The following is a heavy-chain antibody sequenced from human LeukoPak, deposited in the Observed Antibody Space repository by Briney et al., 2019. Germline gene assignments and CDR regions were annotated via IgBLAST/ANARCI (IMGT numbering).Heavy chain of an antibody. V-gene: IGHV1-18*01. J-gene: IGHJ4*02. CDR2: ISAYNGNT. CDR3: ARSRLWGNTFDY. Sequence: ASVKVSCKASGYTFTSYDISWVRQAPGQGLEWMGWISAYNGNTNYAQKLQGRVTMTTDTSTSTAYMELRSLRSGDTAVYYCARSRLWGNTFDYWGQGTLVTVSS. CDR1: GYTFTSYD. D-gene: IGHD7-27*01.